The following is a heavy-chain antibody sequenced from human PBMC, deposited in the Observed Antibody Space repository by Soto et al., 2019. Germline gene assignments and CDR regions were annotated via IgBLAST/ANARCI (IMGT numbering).Heavy chain of an antibody. CDR3: ARFFSPSYDFWSGSYTPDYSMDV. D-gene: IGHD3-3*01. Sequence: GGSLRLSCAGSGFTFSTFDIHWVRQAPGKXLEWVSGIGTLSDTFYAASVQGRFTISRQNAKTYLFLQMHSLRVEDTAVYYCARFFSPSYDFWSGSYTPDYSMDVWGPGTTVTVS. J-gene: IGHJ6*02. CDR2: IGTLSDT. V-gene: IGHV3-13*01. CDR1: GFTFSTFD.